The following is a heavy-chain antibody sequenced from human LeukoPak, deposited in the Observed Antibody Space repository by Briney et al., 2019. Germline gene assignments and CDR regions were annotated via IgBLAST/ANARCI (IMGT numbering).Heavy chain of an antibody. Sequence: GGSLRLSCAASGFTFSSYNMDWVRQAPGKGLEWVSSISGGSGYIYYADSVKGRFTISRGNAKNSLYLQMNSLRAEDTAVYYCARDRIQLWSPHYYYYIDVWGKGTTVTVSS. V-gene: IGHV3-21*01. CDR1: GFTFSSYN. D-gene: IGHD5-18*01. CDR2: ISGGSGYI. CDR3: ARDRIQLWSPHYYYYIDV. J-gene: IGHJ6*03.